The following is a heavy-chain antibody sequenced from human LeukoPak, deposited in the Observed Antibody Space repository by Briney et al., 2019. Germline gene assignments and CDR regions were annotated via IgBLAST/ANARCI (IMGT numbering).Heavy chain of an antibody. CDR3: ARDRGGAARALFDY. D-gene: IGHD6-6*01. J-gene: IGHJ4*02. Sequence: GASVKVSCKASGGTFSSYAISWVRQAPGQGLEWMGRIIPILGIANYAQKLQGRVTMTTDTSTSTAYMELRSLRSDDTAVYYCARDRGGAARALFDYWGQGTLVTVSS. CDR2: IIPILGIA. CDR1: GGTFSSYA. V-gene: IGHV1-69*04.